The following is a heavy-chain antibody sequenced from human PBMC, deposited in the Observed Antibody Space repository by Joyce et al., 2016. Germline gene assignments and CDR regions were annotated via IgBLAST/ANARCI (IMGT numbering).Heavy chain of an antibody. J-gene: IGHJ4*02. CDR1: GGTRSGYA. Sequence: QMQLVQSGAEVKKPGSSVKVSCRAFGGTRSGYAISWVRQAPGQGLEWMGGITPIFATAKYAQKFQTRRTITADKSTNTAYMERSSLRSEDTAIYYCVRVRQSGNINDYWGQGTQVTVSS. CDR3: VRVRQSGNINDY. V-gene: IGHV1-69*06. CDR2: ITPIFATA.